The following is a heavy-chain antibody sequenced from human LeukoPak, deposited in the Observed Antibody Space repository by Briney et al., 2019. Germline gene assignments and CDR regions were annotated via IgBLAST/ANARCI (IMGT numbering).Heavy chain of an antibody. CDR1: GFTFSSYS. CDR3: ARVVEGSLYYYYYYMDV. CDR2: ISSSSSYI. V-gene: IGHV3-21*01. D-gene: IGHD6-13*01. J-gene: IGHJ6*03. Sequence: GGSLRLSCAAFGFTFSSYSMNWVRQAPGKGLEWVSSISSSSSYIYYADSVKGRFTISRDNAKNSLYLQMNSLRAEDTAVYYCARVVEGSLYYYYYYMDVWGKGTTVTVSS.